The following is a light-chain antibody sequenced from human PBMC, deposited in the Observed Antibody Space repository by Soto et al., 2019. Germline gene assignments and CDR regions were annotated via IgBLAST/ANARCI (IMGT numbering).Light chain of an antibody. CDR1: QSVSSSY. J-gene: IGKJ3*01. V-gene: IGKV3-20*01. CDR2: GAS. CDR3: QQYCSSPLT. Sequence: EIVLTQSPGPLSLSPGERATLSCMARQSVSSSYLAWYQQKPGKAPRLLIYGASSRATGIPDRFSGSGSGTDFTLTISRLEPEDFAVYYCQQYCSSPLTFGPGTKVDIK.